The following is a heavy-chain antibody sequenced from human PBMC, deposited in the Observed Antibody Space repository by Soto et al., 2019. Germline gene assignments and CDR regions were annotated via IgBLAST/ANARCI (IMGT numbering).Heavy chain of an antibody. J-gene: IGHJ4*02. CDR3: ARVPRFERRTLGQLWLFYFDY. CDR1: GYTFTGYY. CDR2: INPNSGGT. Sequence: ASVKVSCKASGYTFTGYYMHWVRQAPGQGLEWMGWINPNSGGTNYAQKFQGRVTMTRDTSISTAYMELSRLRSDDTAVYYCARVPRFERRTLGQLWLFYFDYWGQGTMVTVSS. V-gene: IGHV1-2*02. D-gene: IGHD5-18*01.